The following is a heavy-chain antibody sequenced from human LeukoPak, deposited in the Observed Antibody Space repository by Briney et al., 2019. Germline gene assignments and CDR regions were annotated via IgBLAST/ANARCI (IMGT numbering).Heavy chain of an antibody. CDR1: GYTFTSYA. Sequence: ASVKVSCKVSGYTFTSYAMNWVRQAPGQGLEWMGWINTNTGNPTYAQGFTGRFVFSLDTSLSTAYLQISSLKAEDTAVYYCARVVGCGGDCYSGISDYWGQGTLVTVSS. D-gene: IGHD2-21*02. J-gene: IGHJ4*02. CDR2: INTNTGNP. V-gene: IGHV7-4-1*02. CDR3: ARVVGCGGDCYSGISDY.